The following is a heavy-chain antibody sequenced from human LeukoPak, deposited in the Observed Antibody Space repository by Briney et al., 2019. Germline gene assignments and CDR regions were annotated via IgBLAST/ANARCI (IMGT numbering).Heavy chain of an antibody. Sequence: GGSLRLSCATSEFTFRSHAMNRVRQAPGKGLEGVSSIADTGDTYYAGSVKGRFTISRDNSKNTLYLQMNSPRADDTAVYYCAKTLFGFSYGKIDYWGQGTLVTVSS. CDR1: EFTFRSHA. J-gene: IGHJ4*02. D-gene: IGHD5-18*01. V-gene: IGHV3-23*01. CDR2: IADTGDT. CDR3: AKTLFGFSYGKIDY.